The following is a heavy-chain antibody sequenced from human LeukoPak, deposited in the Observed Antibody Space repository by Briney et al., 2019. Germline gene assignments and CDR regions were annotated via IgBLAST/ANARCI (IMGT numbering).Heavy chain of an antibody. CDR3: AKDMGYSYGYGDY. J-gene: IGHJ4*02. Sequence: GGSLRLSCVVSGITLSNYGMSWVRQAPGKGLEWVSGISERGGSTNYADSVKGRFIISRDNSKNTLYLQMNSLRAEDTAVYYCAKDMGYSYGYGDYWGQGTLVTVSS. CDR2: ISERGGST. CDR1: GITLSNYG. V-gene: IGHV3-23*01. D-gene: IGHD5-18*01.